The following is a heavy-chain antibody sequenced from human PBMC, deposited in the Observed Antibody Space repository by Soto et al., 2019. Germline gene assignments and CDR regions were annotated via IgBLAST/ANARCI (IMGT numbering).Heavy chain of an antibody. J-gene: IGHJ4*02. CDR3: ARASIMITFGGVYRRAPFDY. V-gene: IGHV4-34*01. Sequence: QVQLQQWGAGLLKPSETLSLTCAVYGGSFSGYYWSWIRQPPGKGLEWIGEINHSGSTNYNPSLKSRVTISVDTSKNQFFLKLSSVTAADTAVYYCARASIMITFGGVYRRAPFDYWGQGTLVTVSS. CDR1: GGSFSGYY. D-gene: IGHD3-16*01. CDR2: INHSGST.